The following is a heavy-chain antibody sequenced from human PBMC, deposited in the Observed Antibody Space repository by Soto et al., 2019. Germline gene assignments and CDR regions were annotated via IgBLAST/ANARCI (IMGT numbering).Heavy chain of an antibody. D-gene: IGHD6-19*01. V-gene: IGHV1-3*01. Sequence: QVQLVQSGAEVKKPGASVKISCKASGYIFTTYTIHWVRQAPGQRLEWMGWIEAGDGNTRYSQRFQDRVTITRDASARTAYVELSSLRSEDTAVYYCARSSGWYALDIWGQGTIVIVSS. CDR2: IEAGDGNT. J-gene: IGHJ3*02. CDR1: GYIFTTYT. CDR3: ARSSGWYALDI.